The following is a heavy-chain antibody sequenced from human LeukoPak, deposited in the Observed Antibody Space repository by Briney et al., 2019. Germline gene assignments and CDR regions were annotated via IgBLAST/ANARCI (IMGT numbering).Heavy chain of an antibody. CDR3: AKHYSSGWYFDY. CDR2: ISGSGGST. CDR1: GFTFSSYA. D-gene: IGHD6-19*01. J-gene: IGHJ4*02. Sequence: PGRSLRLSCAASGFTFSSYAMSWVRQAPGKGLEWVSAISGSGGSTYYADSVKGRFTISRDNSKNTLYLQMNSLRAEDTAVYYCAKHYSSGWYFDYWGQGTLVTVSS. V-gene: IGHV3-23*01.